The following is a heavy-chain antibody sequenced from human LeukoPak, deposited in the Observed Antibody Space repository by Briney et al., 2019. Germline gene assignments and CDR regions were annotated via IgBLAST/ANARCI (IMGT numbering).Heavy chain of an antibody. Sequence: GGSLRLSCVASGFTFSTCWMSWVRQAPGKGLEWVANIKKDGSEKKYVDSVKGRFTTSRDNADNLLFLQMNSLRAEDTAIYYCAREGGNGWYSGWFDPWGQGTLVTVSS. J-gene: IGHJ5*02. CDR3: AREGGNGWYSGWFDP. CDR1: GFTFSTCW. CDR2: IKKDGSEK. V-gene: IGHV3-7*01. D-gene: IGHD6-19*01.